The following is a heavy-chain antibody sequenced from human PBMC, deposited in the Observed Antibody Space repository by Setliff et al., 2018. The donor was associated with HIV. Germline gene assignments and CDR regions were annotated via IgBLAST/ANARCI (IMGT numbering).Heavy chain of an antibody. J-gene: IGHJ3*02. Sequence: SETLSLTCSVSGGSISSRSYYWSWIRQPAGKGLEWIGHIHTSGSTYYNPSLKSRVTIPVDTSKNQFSLKLSSVTAADTAVYYCARRETYDFWSGYGNAFDIWGQGTMVTVSS. CDR2: IHTSGST. D-gene: IGHD3-3*01. CDR3: ARRETYDFWSGYGNAFDI. V-gene: IGHV4-61*09. CDR1: GGSISSRSYY.